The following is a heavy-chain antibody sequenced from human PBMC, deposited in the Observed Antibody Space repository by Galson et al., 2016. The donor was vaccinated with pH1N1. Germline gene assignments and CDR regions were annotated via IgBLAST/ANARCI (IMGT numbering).Heavy chain of an antibody. CDR2: VNNDGSST. J-gene: IGHJ1*01. D-gene: IGHD2-15*01. CDR1: GFIFTNYW. V-gene: IGHV3-74*01. Sequence: SLRLSCAASGFIFTNYWMHWVRQAPGRGLVWVARVNNDGSSTNYADSVKGRFPLSRDNAKNTVFLEMSSLRAEDTGAYYCVRGRYCSGGSCYSPPADYFQGWGRGTLLTVSS. CDR3: VRGRYCSGGSCYSPPADYFQG.